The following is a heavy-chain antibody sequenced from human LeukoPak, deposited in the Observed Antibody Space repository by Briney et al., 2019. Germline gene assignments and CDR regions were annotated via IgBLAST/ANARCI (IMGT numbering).Heavy chain of an antibody. Sequence: ASVKFSCKASGYTFTGYYMHWVRQAPGQGLEWMGRINPNSGGTNYAQKFQGRVTMTRDTSISTAYMELSRLRSDDTAVYYCARDTYYDSSGYPHNWFDPRGQGTLVTVSS. CDR2: INPNSGGT. CDR3: ARDTYYDSSGYPHNWFDP. V-gene: IGHV1-2*06. D-gene: IGHD3-22*01. CDR1: GYTFTGYY. J-gene: IGHJ5*02.